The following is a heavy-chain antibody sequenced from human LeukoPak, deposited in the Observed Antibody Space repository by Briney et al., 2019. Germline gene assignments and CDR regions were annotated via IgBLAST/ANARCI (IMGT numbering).Heavy chain of an antibody. J-gene: IGHJ4*02. CDR1: RFTFSNYW. CDR2: INQDGSER. CDR3: AKEVRGDAFDI. D-gene: IGHD3-16*01. V-gene: IGHV3-7*04. Sequence: GGSLRLSCAASRFTFSNYWMTWVRQAPGKGLEWVANINQDGSERYYVDSVKGRFTISRDNAKSSLYLQMNSLRAEDTAVYYCAKEVRGDAFDIWGPGTLVTVSS.